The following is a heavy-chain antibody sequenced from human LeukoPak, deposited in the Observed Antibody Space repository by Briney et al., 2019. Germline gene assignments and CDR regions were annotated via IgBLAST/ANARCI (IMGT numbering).Heavy chain of an antibody. CDR3: AKTYDFWSGYSPYYYYGMDV. CDR1: GFTFSSYA. J-gene: IGHJ6*02. CDR2: ISGSGGST. Sequence: GGSLRLSCAASGFTFSSYAMSWVRQAPGKGLEWVSAISGSGGSTYYADSVKGRFTISRDNSKNMLYLQMNSLRAEDTAVYYCAKTYDFWSGYSPYYYYGMDVWGQGTTVTVSS. D-gene: IGHD3-3*01. V-gene: IGHV3-23*01.